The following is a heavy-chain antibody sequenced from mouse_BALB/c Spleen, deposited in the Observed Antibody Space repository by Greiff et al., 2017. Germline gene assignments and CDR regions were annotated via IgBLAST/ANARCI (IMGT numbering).Heavy chain of an antibody. J-gene: IGHJ4*01. V-gene: IGHV6-3*01. D-gene: IGHD2-1*01. CDR2: IRLKSDNYAT. Sequence: DVMLVESGGGLVQPGGSMKLSCVASGFTFSSYWMSWVRQSPEKGLEWVAEIRLKSDNYATHYAESVKGKFTISRDDSKSRLYLQMNSLRAEDTGIYYCTGGNHVCAMDYWGQGTSVTVSS. CDR3: TGGNHVCAMDY. CDR1: GFTFSSYW.